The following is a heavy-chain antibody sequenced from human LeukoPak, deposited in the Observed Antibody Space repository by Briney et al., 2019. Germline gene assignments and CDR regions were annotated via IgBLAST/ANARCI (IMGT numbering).Heavy chain of an antibody. CDR3: AREKVAAAGILDY. V-gene: IGHV3-48*04. Sequence: GGSLRLSCVASGFTFSGYSMNWVRQAPWKGLEWVSYISSSSSSTIYYADSVKGRFTISRDNAKNSLYLQMNSLRAEGTAVYYCAREKVAAAGILDYWGQGTLVTVSS. CDR2: ISSSSSSTI. CDR1: GFTFSGYS. J-gene: IGHJ4*02. D-gene: IGHD6-13*01.